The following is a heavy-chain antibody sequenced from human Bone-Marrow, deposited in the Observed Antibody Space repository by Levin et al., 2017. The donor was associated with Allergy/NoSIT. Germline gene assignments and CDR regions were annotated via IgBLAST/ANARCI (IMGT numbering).Heavy chain of an antibody. CDR1: GFNFDDFD. J-gene: IGHJ4*02. Sequence: SLKISCATSGFNFDDFDMHWVRQAPGKGLEWVSVISWNSGRADYADSVRGRFTISRDNAKMSLDLQMTGLRPDDTAFYYCAKDIRVAPSHFRGEVFDYWGQGALVTVSA. D-gene: IGHD3-16*01. CDR3: AKDIRVAPSHFRGEVFDY. CDR2: ISWNSGRA. V-gene: IGHV3-9*01.